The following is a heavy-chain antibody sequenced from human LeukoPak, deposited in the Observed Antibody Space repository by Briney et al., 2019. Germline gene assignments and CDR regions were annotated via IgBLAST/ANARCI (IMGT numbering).Heavy chain of an antibody. CDR1: GGSISGFY. Sequence: SETLSLTCTVSGGSISGFYWSWIRQPAGKGLEWIGRIYTSGSTNYNPSLKSRVTMSVDTSKNQFSLKLSSVAAADTAVYYCARGTSWYLDNWFDPRGQGTLVTVSS. V-gene: IGHV4-4*07. D-gene: IGHD2-15*01. CDR3: ARGTSWYLDNWFDP. J-gene: IGHJ5*02. CDR2: IYTSGST.